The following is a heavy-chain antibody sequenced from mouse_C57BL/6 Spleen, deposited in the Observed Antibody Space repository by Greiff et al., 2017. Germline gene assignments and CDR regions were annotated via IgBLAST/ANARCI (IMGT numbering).Heavy chain of an antibody. V-gene: IGHV1-81*01. CDR1: GYTFTSYG. CDR2: IYPRSGNT. D-gene: IGHD2-5*01. Sequence: QVQLQQSGAELARPGASVKLSCKASGYTFTSYGISWVKQRTGQGLEWIGEIYPRSGNTYYNEKFKGKATLTADKSSSTAYMELRSLTSEDSAVYFCARSYYSNLDVWGTGTTVTVSS. CDR3: ARSYYSNLDV. J-gene: IGHJ1*03.